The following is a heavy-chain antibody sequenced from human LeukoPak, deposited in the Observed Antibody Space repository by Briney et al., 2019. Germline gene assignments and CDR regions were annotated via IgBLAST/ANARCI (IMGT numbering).Heavy chain of an antibody. CDR1: GYMFTGYY. D-gene: IGHD3-16*01. V-gene: IGHV1-2*02. Sequence: ASVKVSCKASGYMFTGYYMHWVRQAPGQGLEWMGWINPNSGDTNYAQKFQGRVTMTSDTSINTASMEMSRLRSDDTAVYYCARGDFQITRAFDYWGQGTLVTVSS. CDR2: INPNSGDT. CDR3: ARGDFQITRAFDY. J-gene: IGHJ4*02.